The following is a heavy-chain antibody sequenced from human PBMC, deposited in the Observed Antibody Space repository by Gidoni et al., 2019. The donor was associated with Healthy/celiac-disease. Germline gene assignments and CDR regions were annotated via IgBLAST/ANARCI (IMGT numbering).Heavy chain of an antibody. Sequence: EVQLLESGGGLVQPGGSLRLSCAASGFIFNRYVMSWVRQAPGKGLEWVSSITARGWETYYADSGKGRFTVSRDNSKNTLYLQMSGLRAEDTALYYCAKDPGSLSYYYMDVWGKGTAVTVSS. CDR1: GFIFNRYV. CDR3: AKDPGSLSYYYMDV. V-gene: IGHV3-23*01. J-gene: IGHJ6*03. CDR2: ITARGWET.